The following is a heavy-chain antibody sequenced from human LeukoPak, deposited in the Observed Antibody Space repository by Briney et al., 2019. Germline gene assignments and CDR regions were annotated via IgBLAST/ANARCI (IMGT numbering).Heavy chain of an antibody. CDR1: GGSIRSSSYY. J-gene: IGHJ4*02. V-gene: IGHV4-39*01. CDR3: ARREIKATIDY. D-gene: IGHD5-12*01. CDR2: IYYSGST. Sequence: SETLSLTCTVSGGSIRSSSYYWAWIRQPPGKGLEWIGSIYYSGSTYYNPSLNSRVTISVDTSKNQFSLNLSSVTAADTAVYYCARREIKATIDYWGQGTLVTVSS.